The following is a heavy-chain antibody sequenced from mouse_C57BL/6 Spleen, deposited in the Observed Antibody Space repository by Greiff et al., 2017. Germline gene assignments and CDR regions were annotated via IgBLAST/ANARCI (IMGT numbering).Heavy chain of an antibody. Sequence: DVHLVESGGGLVKPGGSLKLSCAASGFTFSDYGMHWVRQAPEKGLEWVAYISSGSSTIYYADTVKGRFTISRDNAKNTLFLQMTSLRSEDTAMYYCARCSSYPYYAMDYWGQGTSVTVSS. CDR3: ARCSSYPYYAMDY. CDR2: ISSGSSTI. J-gene: IGHJ4*01. V-gene: IGHV5-17*01. CDR1: GFTFSDYG. D-gene: IGHD1-1*01.